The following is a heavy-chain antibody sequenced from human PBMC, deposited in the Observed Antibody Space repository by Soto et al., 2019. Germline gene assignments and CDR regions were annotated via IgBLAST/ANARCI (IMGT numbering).Heavy chain of an antibody. D-gene: IGHD3-10*01. Sequence: PSETLSLTCTVSGGSISSSSYYWGWIRQPPGKGLEWIGSIYYSGSTYYNPSLKSRVTISVDTSKNQFSLKLSSVTAADTAVYYCARSLPKSFLLYWGQGTLVTVSS. CDR3: ARSLPKSFLLY. CDR2: IYYSGST. CDR1: GGSISSSSYY. J-gene: IGHJ4*02. V-gene: IGHV4-39*01.